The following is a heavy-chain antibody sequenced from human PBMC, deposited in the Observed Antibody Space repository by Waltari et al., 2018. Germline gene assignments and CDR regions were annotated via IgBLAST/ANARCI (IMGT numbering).Heavy chain of an antibody. CDR3: ATLYSSGWYVVY. CDR2: IKQDGSEK. J-gene: IGHJ4*02. CDR1: GFTFSSYW. D-gene: IGHD6-19*01. V-gene: IGHV3-7*01. Sequence: EVQLVESGGGLVQPGGSLRLSCAASGFTFSSYWMSWVRQAPGKGLEWVANIKQDGSEKYYVDSVKGRFTIARDNAKNSLYLQMNSLRAEDTAVYYCATLYSSGWYVVYWGQGTLVTVSS.